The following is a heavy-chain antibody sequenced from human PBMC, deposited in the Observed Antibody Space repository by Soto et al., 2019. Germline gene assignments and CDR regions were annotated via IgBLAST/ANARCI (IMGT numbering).Heavy chain of an antibody. CDR2: VSFDGASK. D-gene: IGHD4-4*01. CDR1: EFTFRPYP. V-gene: IGHV3-30-3*01. CDR3: ASSLQQYYYYYYGMDV. Sequence: PGGSLRLSCAGSEFTFRPYPMHWVRQAPGKGLEWVAGVSFDGASKYYADSVKGRFTISRDNSKDTLYLQMNSLRAEDTAVYYCASSLQQYYYYYYGMDVWGQGTTVTVSS. J-gene: IGHJ6*02.